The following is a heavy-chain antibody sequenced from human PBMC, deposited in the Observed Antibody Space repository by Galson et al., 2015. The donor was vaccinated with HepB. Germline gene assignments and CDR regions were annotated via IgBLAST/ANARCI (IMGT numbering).Heavy chain of an antibody. V-gene: IGHV3-73*01. CDR1: GFTFSGSA. D-gene: IGHD6-19*01. Sequence: SLRLSCAASGFTFSGSAMHWVRQASGKGLEWVGRIRSKANSYATAYAASVKGRFTISRDDSKNTAYLQMNSLKTEDTAVYYCTRHQGIAVAGTEGSAFDIWGQGTMVTVSS. CDR3: TRHQGIAVAGTEGSAFDI. CDR2: IRSKANSYAT. J-gene: IGHJ3*02.